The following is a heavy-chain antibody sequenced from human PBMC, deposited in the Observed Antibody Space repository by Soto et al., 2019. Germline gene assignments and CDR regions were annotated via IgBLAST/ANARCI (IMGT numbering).Heavy chain of an antibody. Sequence: ASVKVSCKASGYTFIGYSMHWERQAPGQGFEWMGWISAYNGNTNYAQKLQGRVTMTTDTSTSTAYMELRSLRSDDTAVYYCASIVVPAANFPPSPYVLDFSGQGTMVIVSS. J-gene: IGHJ3*01. CDR2: ISAYNGNT. V-gene: IGHV1-18*01. CDR3: ASIVVPAANFPPSPYVLDF. D-gene: IGHD2-2*01. CDR1: GYTFIGYS.